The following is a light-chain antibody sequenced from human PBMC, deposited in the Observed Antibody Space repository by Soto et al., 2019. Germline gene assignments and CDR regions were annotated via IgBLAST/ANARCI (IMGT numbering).Light chain of an antibody. CDR3: SSYTSINTVV. CDR2: DVT. Sequence: QSALTQPASVSGSPGQSISISCTGTSSDVGGYNYVSWYQQYPGKAPKVMIYDVTTRPSGVSNRFSGSKSGNTASLTISGLQAEDEADYYCSSYTSINTVVFGGGTKVTVL. CDR1: SSDVGGYNY. V-gene: IGLV2-14*01. J-gene: IGLJ2*01.